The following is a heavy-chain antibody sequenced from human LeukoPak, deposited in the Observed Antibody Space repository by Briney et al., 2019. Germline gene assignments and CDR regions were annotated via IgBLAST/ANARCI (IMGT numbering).Heavy chain of an antibody. CDR1: GGSFSGYS. CDR2: INHSGVN. J-gene: IGHJ4*02. D-gene: IGHD5-18*01. CDR3: ARGGIQLRDY. V-gene: IGHV4-34*01. Sequence: SETLSLTCAFYGGSFSGYSLTWIRQPPGKGLEWIGEINHSGVNHFNPSLKSRVTISADTSKKQVFLNLSSVTAADTAVYYCARGGIQLRDYWGQGTLVTVSS.